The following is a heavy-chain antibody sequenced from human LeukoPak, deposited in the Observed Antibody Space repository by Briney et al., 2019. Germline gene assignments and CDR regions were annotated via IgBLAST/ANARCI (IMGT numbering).Heavy chain of an antibody. CDR1: GGSISSYY. CDR3: ARLKYYYDSSGYRAEYYQH. V-gene: IGHV4-59*01. CDR2: IYYSGST. D-gene: IGHD3-22*01. Sequence: SETLSLTCTVSGGSISSYYWSWIRQPPGKGLEWIGYIYYSGSTNYNPSLKSRVTISVYTSKNQFSLKLSSVTAADTAVYYCARLKYYYDSSGYRAEYYQHWGQGTLVTVSS. J-gene: IGHJ1*01.